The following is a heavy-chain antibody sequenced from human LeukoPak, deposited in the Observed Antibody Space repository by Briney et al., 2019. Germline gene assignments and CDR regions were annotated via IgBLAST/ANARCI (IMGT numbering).Heavy chain of an antibody. J-gene: IGHJ4*02. Sequence: PSETLSLTCAVYGGSFSGYYWSWIRQPPGKGLEWIGEINHSGSTNYNPSLKSRVTISVDTSKNQFSLKLSSVTAADTAVYYCARHAATWYYFDNWGQGTLVTVSS. V-gene: IGHV4-34*01. D-gene: IGHD6-25*01. CDR3: ARHAATWYYFDN. CDR1: GGSFSGYY. CDR2: INHSGST.